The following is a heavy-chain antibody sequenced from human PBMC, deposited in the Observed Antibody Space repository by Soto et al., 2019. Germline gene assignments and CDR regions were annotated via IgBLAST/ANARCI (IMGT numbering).Heavy chain of an antibody. CDR3: ARYCSSTSCHGYSGYDGDDAFDI. D-gene: IGHD2-2*01. CDR1: GYSFTSYW. J-gene: IGHJ3*02. CDR2: IYPGDSDT. V-gene: IGHV5-51*01. Sequence: GESLKISCKGSGYSFTSYWIVSGRQMPRKGLEWMGIIYPGDSDTRYSPSFQGQVTISADKSISTAYLQWSSLKASDTAMYYCARYCSSTSCHGYSGYDGDDAFDIWGQGTMVTVSS.